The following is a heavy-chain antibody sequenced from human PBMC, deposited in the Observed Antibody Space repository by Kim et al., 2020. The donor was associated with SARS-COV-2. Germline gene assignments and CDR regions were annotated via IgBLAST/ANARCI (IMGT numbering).Heavy chain of an antibody. CDR3: ALNRGRWLQSVAHDAFDI. CDR1: GGTFSSYA. D-gene: IGHD3-16*01. J-gene: IGHJ3*02. V-gene: IGHV1-69*04. CDR2: IIPILGIA. Sequence: SVKVSCKASGGTFSSYAISWVRQAPGQGLEWMGRIIPILGIANYAQKFQGRVTITADKSTSTAYMELSSLRSEDTAVYYCALNRGRWLQSVAHDAFDIWGQGTMVTVSS.